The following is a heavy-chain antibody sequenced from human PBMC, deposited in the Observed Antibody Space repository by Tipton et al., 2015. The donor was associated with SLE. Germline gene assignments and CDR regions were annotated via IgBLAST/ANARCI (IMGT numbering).Heavy chain of an antibody. J-gene: IGHJ6*02. CDR3: ARQRLRLLSPLDA. CDR2: IYYSGNT. V-gene: IGHV4-39*01. Sequence: LRLSCTVSGGSISGNNFYWGWIRQAPGKGLEWIGSIYYSGNTYYNPSLKTRVTISLDTSKKQFSLKLTSVTAADTAVYYCARQRLRLLSPLDAWGQGTTVTVS. D-gene: IGHD3-10*01. CDR1: GGSISGNNFY.